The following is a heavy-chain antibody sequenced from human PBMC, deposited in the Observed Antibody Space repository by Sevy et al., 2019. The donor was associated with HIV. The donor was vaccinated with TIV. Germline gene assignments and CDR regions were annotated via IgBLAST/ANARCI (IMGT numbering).Heavy chain of an antibody. CDR3: ARDAGYSVNWYPRFDP. D-gene: IGHD6-13*01. CDR2: ISYDGSHK. J-gene: IGHJ5*02. Sequence: GGSLRLSCAASAFIFSTYAMHWVRQAPGKGLEWVAVISYDGSHKYYADSVKGRFTISRDDSKSSLYLQMNTLRAEDTAVYYCARDAGYSVNWYPRFDPWGQGTLVTVSS. CDR1: AFIFSTYA. V-gene: IGHV3-30*03.